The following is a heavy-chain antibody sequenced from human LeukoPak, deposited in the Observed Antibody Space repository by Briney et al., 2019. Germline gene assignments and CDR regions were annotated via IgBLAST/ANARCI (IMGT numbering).Heavy chain of an antibody. CDR1: GGSITSDRYY. J-gene: IGHJ4*02. CDR3: ARTVAMIGMYYFDY. V-gene: IGHV4-61*02. Sequence: SETLSLTCTVSGGSITSDRYYWSWIRQPAGKGLEWIGRIFTSGSTHSDPSLKSRLTMSVDRPKNQFSLRLTSMTAADTGVYYCARTVAMIGMYYFDYWGQGTVVTVSS. CDR2: IFTSGST. D-gene: IGHD5-12*01.